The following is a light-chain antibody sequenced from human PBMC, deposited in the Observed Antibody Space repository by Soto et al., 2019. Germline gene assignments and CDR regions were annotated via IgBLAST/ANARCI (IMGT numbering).Light chain of an antibody. J-gene: IGLJ1*01. CDR2: DVT. CDR3: SSYTSSSTPYV. CDR1: ISDGGGYNY. V-gene: IGLV2-14*01. Sequence: QSALTQPASVSGSPGQSITISCTGTISDGGGYNYVSWYQQHPVKAPKLMIYDVTNRPSGVSDRFSGSKSGNTASLTISGLQADDEADYYCSSYTSSSTPYVFGTGTKVTVL.